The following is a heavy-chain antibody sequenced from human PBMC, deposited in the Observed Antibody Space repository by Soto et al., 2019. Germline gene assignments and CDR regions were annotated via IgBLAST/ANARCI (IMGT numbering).Heavy chain of an antibody. D-gene: IGHD6-6*01. Sequence: GGSLRLSCTASGFTFGDYAMSWFRQAPGKGLEWVGFIRSKAYGGTTEYAASVKGRFTISRDDSKSIAYLQMNSLKTEDTAVYYCTRARGSIAARGNYYGMDAWGQGTTVTVSS. CDR3: TRARGSIAARGNYYGMDA. J-gene: IGHJ6*02. CDR1: GFTFGDYA. CDR2: IRSKAYGGTT. V-gene: IGHV3-49*03.